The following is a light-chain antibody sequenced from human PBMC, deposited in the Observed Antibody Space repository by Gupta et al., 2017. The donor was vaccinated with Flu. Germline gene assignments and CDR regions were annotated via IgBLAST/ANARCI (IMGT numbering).Light chain of an antibody. V-gene: IGKV2-40*01. CDR3: MQRIKFPWT. J-gene: IGKJ1*01. CDR2: TSS. Sequence: DIVMTQTLLSLPVTPGEPASISCRSSQSLWDSDDGNTYLDWYLQKPGQSPQLLIYTSSYRASGVPDRFSGSGSGTDFTLKISRVEAEDVGVYYCMQRIKFPWTFGQGTKVEIK. CDR1: QSLWDSDDGNTY.